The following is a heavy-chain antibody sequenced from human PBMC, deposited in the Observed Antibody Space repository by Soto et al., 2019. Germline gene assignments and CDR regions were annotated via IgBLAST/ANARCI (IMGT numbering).Heavy chain of an antibody. D-gene: IGHD1-1*01. CDR2: INPNSGGT. Sequence: QVQLVQSGAEVKRPGASVKVSCKTSGYTFTNYYIHWVRQAPGQGLEWMGWINPNSGGTNFAQKFQGRVTMTRDTSINTAYMQLSSLSSDDTAVYYFARGSNWNSNWFDPWGQGTLVTVSS. V-gene: IGHV1-2*02. CDR1: GYTFTNYY. CDR3: ARGSNWNSNWFDP. J-gene: IGHJ5*02.